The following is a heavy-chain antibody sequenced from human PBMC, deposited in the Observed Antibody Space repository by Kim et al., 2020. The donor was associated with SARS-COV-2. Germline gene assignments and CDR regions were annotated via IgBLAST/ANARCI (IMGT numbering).Heavy chain of an antibody. CDR2: IYSGGST. D-gene: IGHD6-13*01. CDR3: ARLDLDPSSSHPNYYYYGMDV. CDR1: GFTVSSNY. J-gene: IGHJ6*02. Sequence: GGSLRLSCAASGFTVSSNYMSWVRQAPGKGLEWVSVIYSGGSTYYADSVKGRFTISRHNSKNTLYLQMNSLRAEDTAVYYCARLDLDPSSSHPNYYYYGMDVWGQGTTVTVSS. V-gene: IGHV3-53*04.